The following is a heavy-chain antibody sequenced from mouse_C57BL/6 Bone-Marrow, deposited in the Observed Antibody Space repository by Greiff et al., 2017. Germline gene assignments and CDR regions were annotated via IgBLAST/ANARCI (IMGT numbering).Heavy chain of an antibody. CDR3: ARIVGGYYVDYYAMDY. J-gene: IGHJ4*01. CDR2: IWWDDDK. CDR1: GFSLSTFGMG. D-gene: IGHD2-3*01. V-gene: IGHV8-8*01. Sequence: QVTLKESGPGILQPSQTLSLTCSFSGFSLSTFGMGVGWIRPPSGKGLEWLAHIWWDDDKYSNPALKSRLIISKHTSKNPVFLKVANVDTADTATYYCARIVGGYYVDYYAMDYWGQGTSVTVSS.